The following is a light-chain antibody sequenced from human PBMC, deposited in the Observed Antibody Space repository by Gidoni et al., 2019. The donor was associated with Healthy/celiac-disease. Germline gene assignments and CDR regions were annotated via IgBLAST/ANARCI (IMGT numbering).Light chain of an antibody. CDR2: GAF. Sequence: EIVLTQSPGTLSLSPGERATLSCRASESVSNYLAWYQHKAGQAPRLLIHGAFSRANGIADRFSGSGSGTEFTLTISRLEPEDFAVYHCQQYGTSPATFXHXTKVEIK. CDR3: QQYGTSPAT. CDR1: ESVSNY. J-gene: IGKJ1*01. V-gene: IGKV3-20*01.